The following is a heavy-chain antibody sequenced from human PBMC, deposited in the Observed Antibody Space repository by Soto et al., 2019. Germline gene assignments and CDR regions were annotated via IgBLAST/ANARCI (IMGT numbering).Heavy chain of an antibody. CDR1: GFTFSNAC. D-gene: IGHD6-13*01. J-gene: IGHJ1*01. CDR2: IKSKTDGGTT. CDR3: TTDWEESSSWTGYFQH. Sequence: GGSLSLSCAASGFTFSNACMSWVRQAPGKGLEWFGRIKSKTDGGTTDYAAPVKGRFTISRDESKNTLYLQMNSLKTEDTAVYYCTTDWEESSSWTGYFQHWGQGTLVTVYS. V-gene: IGHV3-15*01.